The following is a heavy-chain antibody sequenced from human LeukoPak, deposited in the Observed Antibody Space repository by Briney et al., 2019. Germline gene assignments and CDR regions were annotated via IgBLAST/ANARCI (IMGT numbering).Heavy chain of an antibody. CDR3: ARGKNYDILTGYWNI. CDR2: INPNSGGT. V-gene: IGHV1-2*02. D-gene: IGHD3-9*01. J-gene: IGHJ6*02. CDR1: GYIFTVCY. Sequence: ASVKVSCKACGYIFTVCYMHWVRQAPGQGLEWMGWINPNSGGTNYAQKFQGRVTMTRDTSISTAYMELSRLRSDYTAVYYCARGKNYDILTGYWNIWGQGTTVTVSS.